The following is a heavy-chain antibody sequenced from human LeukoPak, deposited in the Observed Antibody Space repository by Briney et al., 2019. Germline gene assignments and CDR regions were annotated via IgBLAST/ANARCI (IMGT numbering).Heavy chain of an antibody. CDR1: GGSFSGYY. V-gene: IGHV4-34*01. J-gene: IGHJ4*02. CDR2: INHSGST. Sequence: SETLSLTCAVYGGSFSGYYWSWIRQPPGKGLEWIGEINHSGSTNYNPSLKSRVTISVDTSKNHFSLKLSSVTAADTAVYYCARHDDSSGYYRGGFHYWGQGTLVTVSS. D-gene: IGHD3-22*01. CDR3: ARHDDSSGYYRGGFHY.